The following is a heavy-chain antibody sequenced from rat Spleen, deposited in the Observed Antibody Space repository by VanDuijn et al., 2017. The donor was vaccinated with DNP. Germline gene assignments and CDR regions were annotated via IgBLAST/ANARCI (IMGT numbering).Heavy chain of an antibody. J-gene: IGHJ2*01. Sequence: EVQLVESGGGLVQPGRSLKLSCAASGFTFSNSGMHWIRQAPKKGLEWVATISYDGSSTYYRDSVKGRFTISRDNAKSTLYLQMENLRSEDTATYYCVRPDYYDGSYPHYWGQGVMVTVSS. CDR2: ISYDGSST. D-gene: IGHD1-12*02. CDR3: VRPDYYDGSYPHY. CDR1: GFTFSNSG. V-gene: IGHV5-29*01.